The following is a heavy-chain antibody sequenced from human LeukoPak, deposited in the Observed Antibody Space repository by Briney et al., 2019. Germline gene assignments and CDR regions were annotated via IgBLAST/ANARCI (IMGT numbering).Heavy chain of an antibody. CDR2: IYYSGST. J-gene: IGHJ6*02. V-gene: IGHV4-39*07. CDR1: GGSISSSSYY. CDR3: ARVGPTYYGMDV. Sequence: PSETLSLTCTVSGGSISSSSYYWGWIRQPPGKGLEWIGSIYYSGSTYYNPSLKSRVTISVDTSKNQFSLKLSSVTAADTAVYYCARVGPTYYGMDVWGQGTTVTVSS.